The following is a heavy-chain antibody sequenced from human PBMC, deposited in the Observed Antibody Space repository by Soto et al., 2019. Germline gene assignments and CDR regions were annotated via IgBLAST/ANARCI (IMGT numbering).Heavy chain of an antibody. Sequence: QVQLQESGPGLVKPSQTLSLTCTVSGGSISSGGYYWSWIRQHPGKGLEWIGYICYSGSTYYNPSLNSRVTISVDTSKNQFSMKLSSVTAADTSVYYCARNDNSGSHGVDIWGQGTMVTVSS. V-gene: IGHV4-31*03. CDR1: GGSISSGGYY. CDR3: ARNDNSGSHGVDI. CDR2: ICYSGST. J-gene: IGHJ3*02. D-gene: IGHD3-22*01.